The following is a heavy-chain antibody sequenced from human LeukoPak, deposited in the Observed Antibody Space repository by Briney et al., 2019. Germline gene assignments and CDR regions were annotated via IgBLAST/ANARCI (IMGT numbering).Heavy chain of an antibody. D-gene: IGHD3-22*01. CDR3: ARVQPHRIYYDDSDYPTRNDY. CDR2: ISVYNGNT. Sequence: ASVKVSCKASGYIFTSYGISWVRQAPRQGLEWMGWISVYNGNTNYVHKFQDRVTMTTDTSTSTAYIELRRLRSDDTAVYYCARVQPHRIYYDDSDYPTRNDYWGQGTLVTVSS. CDR1: GYIFTSYG. J-gene: IGHJ4*02. V-gene: IGHV1-18*01.